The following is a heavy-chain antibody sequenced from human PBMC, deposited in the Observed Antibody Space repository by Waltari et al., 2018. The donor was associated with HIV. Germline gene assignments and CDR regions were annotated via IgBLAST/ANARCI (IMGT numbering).Heavy chain of an antibody. Sequence: DVQLLQSGGGLGRPGGSLRVSCAGSGFTFGNYAMTWFRQAAGKGLEWVSSISGSGLSTYYVDSVKGRFTISRDNSKNTLFLQMKSLRVDDTAVYYCARVLAGLFQMTTVTPPNWFDPWGQGSLVTVSS. J-gene: IGHJ5*02. V-gene: IGHV3-23*01. CDR3: ARVLAGLFQMTTVTPPNWFDP. D-gene: IGHD4-17*01. CDR1: GFTFGNYA. CDR2: ISGSGLST.